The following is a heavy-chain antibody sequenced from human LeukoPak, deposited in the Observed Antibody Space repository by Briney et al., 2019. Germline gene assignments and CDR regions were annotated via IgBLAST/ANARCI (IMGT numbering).Heavy chain of an antibody. CDR2: IIPIVGIT. CDR3: ARDESIAAAGMGGYYFDY. Sequence: SVRVSCKASGDTFSSYAISWVRQAPGKGLEWMGRIIPIVGITNYAQKFQGRVTITADKSTSTAYMELSSLRSEDTAVYYCARDESIAAAGMGGYYFDYWGQGTLVTVSS. V-gene: IGHV1-69*04. D-gene: IGHD6-13*01. J-gene: IGHJ4*02. CDR1: GDTFSSYA.